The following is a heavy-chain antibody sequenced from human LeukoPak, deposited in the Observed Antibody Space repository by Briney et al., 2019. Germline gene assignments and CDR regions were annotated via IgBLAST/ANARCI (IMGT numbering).Heavy chain of an antibody. V-gene: IGHV3-30*03. CDR2: ISYDGSNK. J-gene: IGHJ4*02. Sequence: GGSLRLSCAASGFTFSSYGMHWVRQAPGKGLEWVAVISYDGSNKYYADSVKGRFTISRDNSKNTLYLQMNSLRAEDTAVYYCARDRGIGEHIDYWGQGTLVTVSS. D-gene: IGHD3-10*01. CDR3: ARDRGIGEHIDY. CDR1: GFTFSSYG.